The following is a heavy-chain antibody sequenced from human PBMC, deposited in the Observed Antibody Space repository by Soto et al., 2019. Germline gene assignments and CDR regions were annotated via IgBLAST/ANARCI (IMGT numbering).Heavy chain of an antibody. CDR2: IIPILGIA. V-gene: IGHV1-69*02. D-gene: IGHD5-12*01. J-gene: IGHJ4*02. CDR1: GGTFSSYT. Sequence: QVQLVQSGAEVKKPGSSVKVSCKASGGTFSSYTISWVRQAPGQGLEWMGRIIPILGIANYAQKFQGRVTIXXDXAXXTAYMELSSLRSEDTAVYYCARGTGSGRDGYNLAYWGQGTLVTVSS. CDR3: ARGTGSGRDGYNLAY.